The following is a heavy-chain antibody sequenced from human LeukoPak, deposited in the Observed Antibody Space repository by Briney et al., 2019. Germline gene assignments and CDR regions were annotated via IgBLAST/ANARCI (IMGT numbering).Heavy chain of an antibody. V-gene: IGHV3-48*03. CDR2: ISSSGSTI. J-gene: IGHJ5*02. CDR3: AKVRGTVTTNWFDP. D-gene: IGHD4-17*01. Sequence: GGSLRLSCAASGFTFSSYEMNWVRQAPGKGLEWGSYISSSGSTIYYADSVKGRFTISRDNSKNTLYLQMNSLRAEDTAVYYCAKVRGTVTTNWFDPWGQGTLVTVSS. CDR1: GFTFSSYE.